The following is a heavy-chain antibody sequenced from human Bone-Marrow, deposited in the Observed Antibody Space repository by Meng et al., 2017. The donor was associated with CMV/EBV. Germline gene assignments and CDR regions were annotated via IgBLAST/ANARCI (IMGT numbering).Heavy chain of an antibody. J-gene: IGHJ6*02. V-gene: IGHV3-30*02. CDR2: IRYDG. D-gene: IGHD3-3*01. Sequence: CEAYGFIFSRDGKHWSRQAGGEGLEWVGFIRYDGDSVKGRFTISRDNSKNTLDLQMNSLKAADTAVYYCAKDYFAFWSGYPNYGMDVWGQGTTVTVSS. CDR3: AKDYFAFWSGYPNYGMDV. CDR1: GFIFSRDG.